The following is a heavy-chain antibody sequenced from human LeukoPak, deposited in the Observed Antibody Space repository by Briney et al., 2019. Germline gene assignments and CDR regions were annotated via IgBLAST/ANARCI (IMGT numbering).Heavy chain of an antibody. V-gene: IGHV3-21*01. Sequence: KPGGSLRLSCAASGFTFSSYSMNWVRQAPGKGLEWVSSISSSSSYIYYADSVKGRFTISRDNAKNSLYLQMNSLRAEDTAVYYCARGGALSLEFDIWGQGTMVTVSS. J-gene: IGHJ3*02. D-gene: IGHD3-16*02. CDR3: ARGGALSLEFDI. CDR1: GFTFSSYS. CDR2: ISSSSSYI.